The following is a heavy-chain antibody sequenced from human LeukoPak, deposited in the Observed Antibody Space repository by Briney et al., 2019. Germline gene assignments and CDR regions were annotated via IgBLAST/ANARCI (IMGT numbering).Heavy chain of an antibody. CDR2: LIFIFGTA. J-gene: IGHJ2*01. CDR1: GVPFISYT. Sequence: VKVSFKASGVPFISYTINWVRQAPGQGLEWMGGLIFIFGTANYAQKFQGRVTITADKSTSTVYMELSSLRSEDTAVYYCARDGGTDWYFDLWGRGTLVTVSS. V-gene: IGHV1-69*13. CDR3: ARDGGTDWYFDL. D-gene: IGHD6-25*01.